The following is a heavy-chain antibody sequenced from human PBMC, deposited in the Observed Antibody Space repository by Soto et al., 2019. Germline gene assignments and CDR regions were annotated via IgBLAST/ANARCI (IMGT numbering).Heavy chain of an antibody. CDR2: ISSSSSYI. CDR1: GFTFSSCS. Sequence: EVQLVESGGGLVKPGGSLRLSCAASGFTFSSCSMNWVRQAPGKGLEWVSSISSSSSYIYYADSVKGRFTISRDNAKNSLYLQMNSLRAEDTAVYYCARGQSSLILTGYYDWGQGTLVTVSS. V-gene: IGHV3-21*01. J-gene: IGHJ4*02. CDR3: ARGQSSLILTGYYD. D-gene: IGHD3-9*01.